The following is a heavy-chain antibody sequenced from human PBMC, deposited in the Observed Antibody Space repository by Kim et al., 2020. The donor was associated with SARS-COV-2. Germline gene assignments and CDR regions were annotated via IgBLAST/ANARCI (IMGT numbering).Heavy chain of an antibody. CDR2: INPKSGAS. Sequence: ASVKVSCKASGYTFIDYFIHWVRQAPGQGLEWMGCINPKSGASKYAQQFQGTVTLTRDTSINTVYMELNTLRSGDTAVYYCARDVDYGGNWGSSWYFDVWGRGTLVSVSS. V-gene: IGHV1-2*02. CDR3: ARDVDYGGNWGSSWYFDV. D-gene: IGHD4-17*01. CDR1: GYTFIDYF. J-gene: IGHJ2*01.